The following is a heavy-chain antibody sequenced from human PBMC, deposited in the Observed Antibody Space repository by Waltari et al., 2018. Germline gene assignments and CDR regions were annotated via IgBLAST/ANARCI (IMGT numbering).Heavy chain of an antibody. D-gene: IGHD6-19*01. J-gene: IGHJ4*02. CDR3: ASPTYPGIAVN. CDR1: GGTFSSYA. Sequence: QVPLVQSGAAGKKPESSVKVSCKASGGTFSSYALSSLRQAPGQGLEGMGGIIPILGIANYAQKVQGRVTITADKSTSTAYMELSSLRSEDTAVYYCASPTYPGIAVNWGQGTLVTVSS. CDR2: IIPILGIA. V-gene: IGHV1-69*10.